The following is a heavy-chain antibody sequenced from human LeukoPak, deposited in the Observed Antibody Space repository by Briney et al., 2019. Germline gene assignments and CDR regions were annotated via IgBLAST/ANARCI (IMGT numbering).Heavy chain of an antibody. J-gene: IGHJ4*02. Sequence: ASVKVSCKTSGYTFTSYGISWVRQAPGQGLEWMGWISAYNGNTNYAQNLQGRVTMTTDTSTSTAYMELRSLRSDDTAVYYCASSITMIVVVTPAPNFDYWGQGTLVTVSS. CDR3: ASSITMIVVVTPAPNFDY. V-gene: IGHV1-18*01. CDR1: GYTFTSYG. D-gene: IGHD3-22*01. CDR2: ISAYNGNT.